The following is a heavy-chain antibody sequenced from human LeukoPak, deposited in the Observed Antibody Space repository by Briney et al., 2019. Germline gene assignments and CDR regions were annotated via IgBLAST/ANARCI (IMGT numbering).Heavy chain of an antibody. D-gene: IGHD3-10*01. J-gene: IGHJ4*02. CDR1: GGSISSYY. V-gene: IGHV4-4*07. CDR2: IYYSGST. CDR3: ARAQYYYGYIDY. Sequence: SETLSLTCTVSGGSISSYYWSWIRQPAGRGLEWIGRIYYSGSTNYNPSLKSRVTMSVDTSKDQFSLKLSSVTAADTAVYYCARAQYYYGYIDYWGQGTLVTVSS.